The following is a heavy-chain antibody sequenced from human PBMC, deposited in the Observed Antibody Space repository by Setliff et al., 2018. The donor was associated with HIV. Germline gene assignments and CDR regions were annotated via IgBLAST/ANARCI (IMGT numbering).Heavy chain of an antibody. Sequence: GASVKVSCKASGYTFTGYYMHWVRQAPGQGLEWMGIINPSGGSTSYAQKFQGRVTMTRDTSTSTVYMELSSLRSEDTAVYYCARDDSSGWHFYYYYGMDVWGQGTTVTVSS. CDR2: INPSGGST. CDR1: GYTFTGYY. CDR3: ARDDSSGWHFYYYYGMDV. J-gene: IGHJ6*02. V-gene: IGHV1-46*01. D-gene: IGHD6-19*01.